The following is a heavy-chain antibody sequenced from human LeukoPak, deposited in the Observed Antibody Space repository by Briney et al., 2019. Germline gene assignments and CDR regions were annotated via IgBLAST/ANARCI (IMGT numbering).Heavy chain of an antibody. D-gene: IGHD7-27*01. CDR1: GYTFTSYD. CDR2: MNPNSGNT. CDR3: ARAAGPKHEELGIFDY. V-gene: IGHV1-8*03. J-gene: IGHJ4*02. Sequence: ASVKVSCKASGYTFTSYDINWVRQATGRGLEWMGWMNPNSGNTGYAQKFQGRVTITRNTSISTAYMELSSLRSEDTAVYYCARAAGPKHEELGIFDYWGQGTLVTVSS.